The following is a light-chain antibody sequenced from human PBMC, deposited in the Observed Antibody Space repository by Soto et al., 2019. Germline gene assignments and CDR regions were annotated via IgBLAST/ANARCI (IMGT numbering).Light chain of an antibody. CDR1: QSISSW. J-gene: IGKJ1*01. Sequence: DIQMTQSPSTLSASVGDRVTITCRASQSISSWLAWYQQKPGKAPKLLIYGASSLESGVPSRFSGGGSGTEFTLTISSLQPDDFATYYCQQYNSYSTFGQGTKVDIK. CDR3: QQYNSYST. V-gene: IGKV1-5*01. CDR2: GAS.